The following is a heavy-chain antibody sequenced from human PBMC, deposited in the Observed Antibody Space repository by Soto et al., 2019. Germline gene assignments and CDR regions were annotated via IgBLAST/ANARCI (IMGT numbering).Heavy chain of an antibody. V-gene: IGHV1-69*04. CDR3: ARESPVVAAAGGVGYYYMDV. D-gene: IGHD6-13*01. CDR2: IIPILGIA. J-gene: IGHJ6*03. CDR1: GGTFSSYT. Sequence: SVKVSCKASGGTFSSYTISWVRQAPGQGLEWMGRIIPILGIANYAQKFQGRVTITADKSTSTAYMELSSLRSEDTAVYYCARESPVVAAAGGVGYYYMDVWGKGTTVTVSS.